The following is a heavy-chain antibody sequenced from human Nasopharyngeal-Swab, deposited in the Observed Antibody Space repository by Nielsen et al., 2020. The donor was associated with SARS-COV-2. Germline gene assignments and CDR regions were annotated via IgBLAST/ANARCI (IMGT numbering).Heavy chain of an antibody. D-gene: IGHD4-17*01. CDR3: ARARGAYGDYYYYYYTDV. J-gene: IGHJ6*03. Sequence: WIRQSQSRGREWLGRTYYRSKWYNDYAVSVKSRITINPDTSKNQFSLHLNSVTPEDTAVYYCARARGAYGDYYYYYYTDVWGKGTTVTVSS. V-gene: IGHV6-1*01. CDR2: TYYRSKWYN.